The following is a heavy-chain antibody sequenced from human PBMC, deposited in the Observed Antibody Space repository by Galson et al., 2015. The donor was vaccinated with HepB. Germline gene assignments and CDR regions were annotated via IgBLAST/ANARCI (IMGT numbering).Heavy chain of an antibody. Sequence: SVKVSCKASGGTFSSYAISWVRQAPGQGLEWMGGIIPIFGTANYAQKFQGRVTITADESTSTAYMELSSLRSEDTAVYYCARDKAYCSSTSCYAESSAFDIWGQGTMVTVSS. J-gene: IGHJ3*02. CDR1: GGTFSSYA. D-gene: IGHD2-2*01. V-gene: IGHV1-69*13. CDR2: IIPIFGTA. CDR3: ARDKAYCSSTSCYAESSAFDI.